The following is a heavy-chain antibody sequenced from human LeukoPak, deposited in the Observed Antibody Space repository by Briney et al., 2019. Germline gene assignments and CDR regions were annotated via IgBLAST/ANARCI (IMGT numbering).Heavy chain of an antibody. J-gene: IGHJ4*02. V-gene: IGHV4-4*02. D-gene: IGHD4-17*01. CDR3: ASRREYGDYVSFDY. Sequence: SGTLSLTCAVSGGSISSSNWWSWVRQPPGKGLGWIGEIYHSGSTNYNPSLKSRVTISVDKSKNQFSLKLSSVTAADTAVYYCASRREYGDYVSFDYWGQGTLVTVSS. CDR2: IYHSGST. CDR1: GGSISSSNW.